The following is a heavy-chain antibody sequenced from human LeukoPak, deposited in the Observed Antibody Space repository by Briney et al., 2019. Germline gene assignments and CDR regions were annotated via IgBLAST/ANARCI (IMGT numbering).Heavy chain of an antibody. V-gene: IGHV4-61*02. D-gene: IGHD3-22*01. Sequence: PSETLSLTCSVSGASISSGDSFWSWIRQPAGKGLEWVGRIYTSGDTNYNPSLNSRVSVSVDASMNQFSLNLTSVTAADTAVYFCAREHNFYDGRGYHHYYMDVWGKGTTVIVSS. CDR2: IYTSGDT. CDR3: AREHNFYDGRGYHHYYMDV. J-gene: IGHJ6*03. CDR1: GASISSGDSF.